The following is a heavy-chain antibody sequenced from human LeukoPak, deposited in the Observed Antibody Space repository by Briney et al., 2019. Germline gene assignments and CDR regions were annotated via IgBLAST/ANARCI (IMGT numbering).Heavy chain of an antibody. J-gene: IGHJ4*02. CDR1: GFTFSSYA. D-gene: IGHD3-3*01. CDR2: ISGSGGST. Sequence: PGGSLRLSCAASGFTFSSYAMSWVRQAPGKGLEWVSAISGSGGSTYYADSVKGRFTISRDNSKNTLYLQMNSLRAEDTAVYYCAKVTIFGVVIMPIDYWGQGTLDTVSS. CDR3: AKVTIFGVVIMPIDY. V-gene: IGHV3-23*01.